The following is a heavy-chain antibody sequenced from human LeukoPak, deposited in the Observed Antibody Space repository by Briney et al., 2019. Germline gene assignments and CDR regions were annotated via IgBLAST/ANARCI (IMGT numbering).Heavy chain of an antibody. D-gene: IGHD3-10*01. CDR1: GDSISSYY. J-gene: IGHJ4*02. Sequence: SETLSLTCVVSGDSISSYYWSWIRQSPEKGLEWIGNIYYSGNTNYNPSLKSRITISVDTSKNQFSLKLNSVTAADTAVYYCARSVDYYGSGSDFDYWGQGTLVTVSS. CDR3: ARSVDYYGSGSDFDY. CDR2: IYYSGNT. V-gene: IGHV4-59*08.